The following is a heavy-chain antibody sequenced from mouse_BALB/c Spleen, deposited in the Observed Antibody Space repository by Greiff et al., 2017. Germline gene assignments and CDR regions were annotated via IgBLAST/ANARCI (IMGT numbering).Heavy chain of an antibody. J-gene: IGHJ3*01. CDR2: IYPYNGGT. Sequence: EVQLQESGPELVKPGASVKISCKASGYTFTDYYMHWVKQSPGKSLEWIGYIYPYNGGTGYNQKFKSKATLTVDNSSSTAYMGLRSLTSEDSAVYYWAYYGNYGWFDYWGQGTMVTVSA. V-gene: IGHV1S29*02. CDR1: GYTFTDYY. CDR3: AYYGNYGWFDY. D-gene: IGHD2-1*01.